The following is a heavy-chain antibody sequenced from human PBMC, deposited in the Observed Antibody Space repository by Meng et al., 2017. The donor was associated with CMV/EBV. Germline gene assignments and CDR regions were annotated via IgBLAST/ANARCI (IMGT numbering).Heavy chain of an antibody. D-gene: IGHD6-19*01. CDR2: IDWDDDK. Sequence: SGPTLVTPTQTLTLTCTFSGFSLSTSGMRVSWIRQPPGKALEWLARIDWDDDKFYSTSLKTRLTISKYTSKNQVVLTMTNTDPVDTATYYCARISLTCSSGWCFDYWGQGTLVTVSS. CDR3: ARISLTCSSGWCFDY. CDR1: GFSLSTSGMR. J-gene: IGHJ4*02. V-gene: IGHV2-70D*14.